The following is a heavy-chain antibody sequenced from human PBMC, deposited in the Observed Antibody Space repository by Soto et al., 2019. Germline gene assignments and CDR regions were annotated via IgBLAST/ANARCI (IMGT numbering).Heavy chain of an antibody. V-gene: IGHV3-23*01. CDR2: ISGSGGST. J-gene: IGHJ4*02. CDR3: AKEQGSSLYEIGY. CDR1: GFTFSNYA. Sequence: EVQLLESGGGLVQPGGSLRLSCAASGFTFSNYAVTWVRQAPGKGLEWVSTISGSGGSTYYADSVKGRFTISRDHSKNPMYLQMNSLGAEDTAVYYCAKEQGSSLYEIGYWGPGTLFTVA. D-gene: IGHD6-13*01.